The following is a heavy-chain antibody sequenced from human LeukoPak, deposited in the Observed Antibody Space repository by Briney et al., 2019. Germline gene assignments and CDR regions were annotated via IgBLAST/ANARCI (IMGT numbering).Heavy chain of an antibody. CDR2: INSDGSST. J-gene: IGHJ4*02. CDR1: GFTFSSYW. Sequence: GGSLRLSCAASGFTFSSYWMHWVRQAPGKGLVWVSRINSDGSSTSYADSVKGRFTISRDNAKNTLYLQMNSLRAEDTAVYYCATFSSSWYLFDYWGQGTLVTVSS. D-gene: IGHD6-13*01. CDR3: ATFSSSWYLFDY. V-gene: IGHV3-74*01.